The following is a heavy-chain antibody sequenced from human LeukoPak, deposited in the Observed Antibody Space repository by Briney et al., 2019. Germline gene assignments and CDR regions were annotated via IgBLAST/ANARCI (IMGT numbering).Heavy chain of an antibody. V-gene: IGHV3-15*01. J-gene: IGHJ4*02. Sequence: GGSLRLSCAASGFTFSNAWMSWVRQAPGKGLEWVGRIKSKTDGGTTDYAAPVKGRFTISRDDSKNTLYLQMNSLKTEDTAVYYCTTQYYDFWSGLDPDYWGQGTLVTVSP. CDR1: GFTFSNAW. D-gene: IGHD3-3*01. CDR2: IKSKTDGGTT. CDR3: TTQYYDFWSGLDPDY.